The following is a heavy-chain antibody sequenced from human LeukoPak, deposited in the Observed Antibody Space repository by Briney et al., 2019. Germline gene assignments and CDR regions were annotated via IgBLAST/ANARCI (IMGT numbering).Heavy chain of an antibody. CDR3: AKRITIFGVVIPLGY. D-gene: IGHD3-3*01. CDR1: GFTFSSYG. V-gene: IGHV3-30*18. J-gene: IGHJ4*02. Sequence: PWGSLRLSCAASGFTFSSYGMHWVRQAPGKGLEWVAVISYDGSNKYYADSVKGRFTISRDNSKNTLYLQMNSLRAEDTAVYYCAKRITIFGVVIPLGYWGQGTLVTVSS. CDR2: ISYDGSNK.